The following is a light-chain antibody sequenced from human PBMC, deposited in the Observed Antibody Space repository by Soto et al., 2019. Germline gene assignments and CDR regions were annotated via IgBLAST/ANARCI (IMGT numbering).Light chain of an antibody. CDR3: QQLTDWPPQWT. Sequence: EVVLTQSPDTLSLPPGERATLSCRASQSISSYLAWYQQKPGQAPRLLIYDASSRATGIPARFSGSGSGTDFTLTSSRLEPEDFAVYYCQQLTDWPPQWTFGQGTKVEIK. J-gene: IGKJ1*01. CDR1: QSISSY. V-gene: IGKV3-11*01. CDR2: DAS.